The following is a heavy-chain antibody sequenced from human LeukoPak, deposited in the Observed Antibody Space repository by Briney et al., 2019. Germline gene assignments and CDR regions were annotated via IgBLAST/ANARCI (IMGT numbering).Heavy chain of an antibody. J-gene: IGHJ5*02. Sequence: PSETLSLTCTVSGGSISNFYWSWIRQPPGKGLEWIGYIYYSGSTNYNPSLKSRVTISVDTSKNQFSLRLSSVTAADTAVYYCARGWYNWNDEYWFDPWGQGTLVTVSS. V-gene: IGHV4-59*01. D-gene: IGHD1-1*01. CDR3: ARGWYNWNDEYWFDP. CDR1: GGSISNFY. CDR2: IYYSGST.